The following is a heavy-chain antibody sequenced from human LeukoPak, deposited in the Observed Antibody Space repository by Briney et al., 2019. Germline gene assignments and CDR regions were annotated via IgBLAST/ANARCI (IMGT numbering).Heavy chain of an antibody. Sequence: SGGSLRLSCAASGFTFSSYAMSWVRQAPGKGLEWVSAISGSGGSTYYADSVKGRFTVSRDNSKNTLYLQMNSLRAEDTAVYYCAKSAGVWGRGYFDYWGQGTLVTVSS. CDR3: AKSAGVWGRGYFDY. CDR2: ISGSGGST. J-gene: IGHJ4*02. CDR1: GFTFSSYA. V-gene: IGHV3-23*01. D-gene: IGHD3-16*01.